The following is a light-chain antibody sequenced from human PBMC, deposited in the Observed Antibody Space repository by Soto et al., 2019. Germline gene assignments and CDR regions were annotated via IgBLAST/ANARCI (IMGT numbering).Light chain of an antibody. V-gene: IGKV1-39*01. J-gene: IGKJ5*01. CDR1: QSIRRS. CDR2: AAS. CDR3: QQSYSTPIT. Sequence: DIQLTQSPSFLSASVGDRVTITCRASQSIRRSLNWYQQKPGKAPKVLIYAASNLQSGVPSRFSGSGSGTDFTLTISSLQPEDFATYYCQQSYSTPITFGQGTRLEIK.